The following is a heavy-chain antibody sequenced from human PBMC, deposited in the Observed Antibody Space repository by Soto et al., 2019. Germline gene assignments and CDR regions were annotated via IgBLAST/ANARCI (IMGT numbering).Heavy chain of an antibody. J-gene: IGHJ3*02. CDR1: GFTFSSYW. CDR2: IKQDGSEK. Sequence: GGSLRLSCAASGFTFSSYWMSWVRQAPGKGLEWVANIKQDGSEKYYVDSVKGRFTISRDNAKNSLYLQMNSLRAEDTAVYYCAREGVVPDATAFDIWGQGTMVTVSS. D-gene: IGHD2-2*01. V-gene: IGHV3-7*01. CDR3: AREGVVPDATAFDI.